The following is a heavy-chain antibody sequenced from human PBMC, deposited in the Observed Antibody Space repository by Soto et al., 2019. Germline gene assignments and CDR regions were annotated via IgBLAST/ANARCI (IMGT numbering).Heavy chain of an antibody. J-gene: IGHJ4*02. D-gene: IGHD6-13*01. CDR3: TGGKLVLSNYDY. CDR2: IGSCFSYI. Sequence: GGSLRLSCAASGFTFSTYHINWVRQAPGNWLEWVSFIGSCFSYIYYADSVKGRFTISRDNAKNSVHLEMNSLRAEDTAVYYCTGGKLVLSNYDYWGQGTLVTVSS. V-gene: IGHV3-21*01. CDR1: GFTFSTYH.